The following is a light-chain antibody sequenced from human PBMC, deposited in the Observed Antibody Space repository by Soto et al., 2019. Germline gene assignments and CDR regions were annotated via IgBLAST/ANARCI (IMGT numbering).Light chain of an antibody. Sequence: QSVLTQPASVSGSPGQSITISCTGTSSDVGSYNLVSWYQQHPGKAPKLLIYDGSKRPSGVSNRFSGSKSGSTASLTVSGLQAEDEADYYCSSYAGDTTSDVVFGGGTKLTVL. CDR1: SSDVGSYNL. CDR3: SSYAGDTTSDVV. J-gene: IGLJ2*01. CDR2: DGS. V-gene: IGLV2-23*01.